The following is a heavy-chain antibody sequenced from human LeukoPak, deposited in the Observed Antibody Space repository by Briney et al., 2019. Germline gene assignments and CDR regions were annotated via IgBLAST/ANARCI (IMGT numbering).Heavy chain of an antibody. CDR2: ISSSSNTI. J-gene: IGHJ4*02. CDR1: GFTFSSYT. D-gene: IGHD6-13*01. CDR3: AREASAADTWEVDY. V-gene: IGHV3-48*01. Sequence: PGGSLRLSCAASGFTFSSYTMNWVRQAPGKGLEWVTYISSSSNTIYYADSVKGRFTVSRDNAQNSLYLQMNSLRAEDTAVYYCAREASAADTWEVDYWGQGTLVTVSS.